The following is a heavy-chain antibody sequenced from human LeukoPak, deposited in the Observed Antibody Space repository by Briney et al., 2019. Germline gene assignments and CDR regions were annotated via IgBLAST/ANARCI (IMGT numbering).Heavy chain of an antibody. V-gene: IGHV3-66*01. Sequence: GGSLRLSCAASGFTFSDYYMSWIRQAPGKGLEWVSVIYSGGSTYYADSVKGRFTISRDNSKNTLYLQMNSLRAEDTAVYYCARTRGYCSSTSCYEDYYYGMDVWGQGTTVTVSS. D-gene: IGHD2-2*01. CDR2: IYSGGST. CDR3: ARTRGYCSSTSCYEDYYYGMDV. J-gene: IGHJ6*02. CDR1: GFTFSDYY.